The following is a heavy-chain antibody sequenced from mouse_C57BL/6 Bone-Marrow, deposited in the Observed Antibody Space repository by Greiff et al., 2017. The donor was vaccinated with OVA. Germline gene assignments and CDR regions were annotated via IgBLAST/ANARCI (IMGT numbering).Heavy chain of an antibody. J-gene: IGHJ1*03. CDR1: GYTFTDHT. D-gene: IGHD1-1*01. Sequence: VQVVESDAELVKPGASVKISCKVSGYTFTDHTIHWMKQRPEQGLEWIGYIYPRDGSSRYNEKFKGKATLTEDKSASTAYMPLNSLTSEDSAVFFCARRTTVGYFDVWGTGTTVTVSS. CDR2: IYPRDGSS. V-gene: IGHV1-78*01. CDR3: ARRTTVGYFDV.